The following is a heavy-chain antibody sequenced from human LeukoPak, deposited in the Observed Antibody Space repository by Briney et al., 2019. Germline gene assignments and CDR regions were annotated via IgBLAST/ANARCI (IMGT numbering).Heavy chain of an antibody. CDR2: IYYSGST. CDR3: ARQSCGWYNYYGMDV. J-gene: IGHJ6*02. D-gene: IGHD6-19*01. Sequence: SETLSLTCTVSGGSISSYYWSWIRQPPGKGLEWIGYIYYSGSTNYNPSLKSRVTISVDTSKNQFSLKLSSVTAADTAVYYCARQSCGWYNYYGMDVWGQGTTVTVSS. CDR1: GGSISSYY. V-gene: IGHV4-59*01.